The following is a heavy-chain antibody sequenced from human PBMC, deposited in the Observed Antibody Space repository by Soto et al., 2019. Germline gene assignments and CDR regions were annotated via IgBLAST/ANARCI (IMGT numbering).Heavy chain of an antibody. D-gene: IGHD3-9*01. Sequence: GGSLRLSCAASGFTFSSYAMSWVRQAPGKGLEWVSAISGSGGSTYYADSVKGRFTISRDNSKNTLYLQMNSLRAEDTAVYYCAKAINYDILTGYRTDAFDIWGQGTMVTVSS. V-gene: IGHV3-23*01. CDR2: ISGSGGST. CDR3: AKAINYDILTGYRTDAFDI. J-gene: IGHJ3*02. CDR1: GFTFSSYA.